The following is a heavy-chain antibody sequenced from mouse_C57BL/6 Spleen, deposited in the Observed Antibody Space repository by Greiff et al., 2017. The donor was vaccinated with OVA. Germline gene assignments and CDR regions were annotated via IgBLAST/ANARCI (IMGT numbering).Heavy chain of an antibody. D-gene: IGHD1-1*01. CDR3: ARRAGITTVVAKEGDY. V-gene: IGHV1-9*01. CDR1: GYTFTGYW. Sequence: QVQLQQSGAELMKPGASVKLSCKATGYTFTGYWIEWVKQRPGHGLEWIGEILPGSGSTNYNEKFKGKATFTADTSSNTAYMQLSSLTTEDSAIYYCARRAGITTVVAKEGDYWGQGTTLTVSS. CDR2: ILPGSGST. J-gene: IGHJ2*01.